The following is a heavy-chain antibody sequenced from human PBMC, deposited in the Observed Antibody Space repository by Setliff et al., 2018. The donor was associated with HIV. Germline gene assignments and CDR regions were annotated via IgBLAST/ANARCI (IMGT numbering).Heavy chain of an antibody. CDR2: ISASLSYI. CDR3: ARDRASSGYYARFDH. J-gene: IGHJ4*02. CDR1: GFSFSKYT. Sequence: GGSLRLSCAASGFSFSKYTMKWVRQAPGKGLEWVSSISASLSYIRYVDSVKGRFTISRDNAKNSLYLQMYSLRAEDTAVYYCARDRASSGYYARFDHWGQGTLVTVSS. V-gene: IGHV3-21*01. D-gene: IGHD3-22*01.